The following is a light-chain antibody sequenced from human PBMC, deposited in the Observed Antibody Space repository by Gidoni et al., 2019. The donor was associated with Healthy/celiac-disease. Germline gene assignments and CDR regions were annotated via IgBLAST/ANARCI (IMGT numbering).Light chain of an antibody. CDR2: GAS. V-gene: IGKV3-20*01. J-gene: IGKJ1*01. Sequence: EIVLTQSPGTLSLSPGERATLSCRASQSVSSSYLAWYQQKPGQAPRLLIYGASSRATGIPARFSGSGSGTDFTLTISRREPEDFAVYYCQQYGSSPTFGQGTKVEIK. CDR3: QQYGSSPT. CDR1: QSVSSSY.